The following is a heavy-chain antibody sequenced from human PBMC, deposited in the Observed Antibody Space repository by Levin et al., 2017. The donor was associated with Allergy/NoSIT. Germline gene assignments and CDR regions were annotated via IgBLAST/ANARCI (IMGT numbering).Heavy chain of an antibody. CDR2: ISYDGSNK. V-gene: IGHV3-30*18. Sequence: GGSLRLSCAASGFTFSTYGMHWVRQAPGKGLEWVAVISYDGSNKYYADSVKGRFTISRDNSKNTLYLQMNSLRAEDTAVYYCAKDWSMVIYSEYGDSHYFDYWGQGTLVTVSS. J-gene: IGHJ4*02. CDR1: GFTFSTYG. D-gene: IGHD4-17*01. CDR3: AKDWSMVIYSEYGDSHYFDY.